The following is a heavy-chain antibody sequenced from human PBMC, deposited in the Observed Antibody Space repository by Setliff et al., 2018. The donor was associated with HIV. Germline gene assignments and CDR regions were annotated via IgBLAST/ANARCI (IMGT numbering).Heavy chain of an antibody. CDR2: IIPIFGTA. D-gene: IGHD1-26*01. V-gene: IGHV1-69*05. CDR3: AREVVGATERYYFDY. J-gene: IGHJ4*02. CDR1: GGTFSSYA. Sequence: SVKVSCKASGGTFSSYAISWVRQAPGQGLEWMGGIIPIFGTANYAQKFQGRVTITTDESTSTAYMELSSLRSEDTAVYYCAREVVGATERYYFDYWGQGTLVTVSS.